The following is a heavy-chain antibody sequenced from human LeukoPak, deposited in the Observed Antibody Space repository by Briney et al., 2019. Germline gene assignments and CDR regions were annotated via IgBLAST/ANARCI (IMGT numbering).Heavy chain of an antibody. CDR1: GFTFSSYS. D-gene: IGHD3-3*01. Sequence: GGSLRLSCAASGFTFSSYSMNWVRQAPGKGLEWVSSISSSSSYIYYADSVKGRFTISRDNAKNSLYLQMNSLRAEDTAVYYCARQITIFGPFDYWGQGTLVTVSS. J-gene: IGHJ4*02. V-gene: IGHV3-21*01. CDR2: ISSSSSYI. CDR3: ARQITIFGPFDY.